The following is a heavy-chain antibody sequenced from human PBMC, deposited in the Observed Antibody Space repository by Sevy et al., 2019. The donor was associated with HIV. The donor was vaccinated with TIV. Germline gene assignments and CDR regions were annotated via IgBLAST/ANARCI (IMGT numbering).Heavy chain of an antibody. D-gene: IGHD1-26*01. Sequence: GGSLRLSCAASGFTFSSYGMHWVRQAPGKGLEWVAVIWYDGSNKYYADSVKGRFTISRDNSKNTLYLQMNGLRAEDTAVYYCARDWGGVGATTYFDYWGQGTLVTVSS. CDR3: ARDWGGVGATTYFDY. CDR2: IWYDGSNK. V-gene: IGHV3-33*01. J-gene: IGHJ4*02. CDR1: GFTFSSYG.